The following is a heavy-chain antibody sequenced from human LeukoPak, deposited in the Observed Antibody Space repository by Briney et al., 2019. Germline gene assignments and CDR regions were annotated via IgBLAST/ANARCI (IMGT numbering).Heavy chain of an antibody. V-gene: IGHV1-69*13. J-gene: IGHJ6*03. CDR3: ARRYLLRDFWSGSPYYYYYMDV. D-gene: IGHD3-3*01. Sequence: ASVKVSCKASGGTFSSYAISWVRQAPGQGLEWMGGIIPIFGTANYAQKFQGRVTITADESTSTAYMELSSLRSEDTAVYYCARRYLLRDFWSGSPYYYYYMDVWGKGTTVTVSS. CDR1: GGTFSSYA. CDR2: IIPIFGTA.